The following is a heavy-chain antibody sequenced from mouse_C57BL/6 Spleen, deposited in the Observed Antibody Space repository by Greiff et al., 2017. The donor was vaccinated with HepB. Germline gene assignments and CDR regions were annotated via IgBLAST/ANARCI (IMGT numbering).Heavy chain of an antibody. CDR1: GYTFTSYW. Sequence: VQLQQPGAELVKPGASVKMSCKASGYTFTSYWITWVKQRPGQGLEWIGDIYPGSGSTNYNEKFKSKATLTVDTSSSTAYMQLSSLTSEDSAVYYCARDGNYYGSSHYYAMDYWGQGTSVTVSS. V-gene: IGHV1-55*01. CDR3: ARDGNYYGSSHYYAMDY. D-gene: IGHD1-1*01. J-gene: IGHJ4*01. CDR2: IYPGSGST.